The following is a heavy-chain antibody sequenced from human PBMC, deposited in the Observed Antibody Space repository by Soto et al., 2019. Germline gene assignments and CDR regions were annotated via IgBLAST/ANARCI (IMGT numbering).Heavy chain of an antibody. V-gene: IGHV3-21*01. CDR2: ISSSSSYI. Sequence: PGGSLRLSCAASGFTFSSYSMNWVRQAPGKGLEWVSSISSSSSYIYYADSVKGRFTISRDNAKNSLYLQMNSLRAEDTAVYYCARRYYDFWSGSYYYYYGMDVWGQGTTVTVSS. CDR3: ARRYYDFWSGSYYYYYGMDV. J-gene: IGHJ6*02. D-gene: IGHD3-3*01. CDR1: GFTFSSYS.